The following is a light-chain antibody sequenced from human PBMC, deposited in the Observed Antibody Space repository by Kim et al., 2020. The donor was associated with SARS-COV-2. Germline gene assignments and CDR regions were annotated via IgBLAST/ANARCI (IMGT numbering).Light chain of an antibody. V-gene: IGKV3D-11*03. CDR2: DAA. CDR1: RDVGIS. Sequence: PGESATLSCRASRDVGISLAWYQQTPGHSPRLLIYDAAIRAAGIPDRFSGSGSGTDFTLTIGSLAPEDFAMYYCQQRGNWPPALTFGGGTKVDIK. J-gene: IGKJ4*01. CDR3: QQRGNWPPALT.